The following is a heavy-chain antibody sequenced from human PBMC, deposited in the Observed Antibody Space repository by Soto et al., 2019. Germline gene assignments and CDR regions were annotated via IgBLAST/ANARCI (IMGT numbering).Heavy chain of an antibody. Sequence: ASVKVSCKASGYTFTSYAISWIRQAPGQGLEWMGWISAYNGKTNYAQRLQGRVTMTTDTSTSTAYMELRALRSDDTAVYYCARDSPEWGAAPVYWGQGTLVTVSS. V-gene: IGHV1-18*04. CDR2: ISAYNGKT. D-gene: IGHD1-26*01. J-gene: IGHJ4*02. CDR1: GYTFTSYA. CDR3: ARDSPEWGAAPVY.